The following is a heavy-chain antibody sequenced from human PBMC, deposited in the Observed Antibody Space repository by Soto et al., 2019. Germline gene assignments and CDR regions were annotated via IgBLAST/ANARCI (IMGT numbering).Heavy chain of an antibody. J-gene: IGHJ6*02. Sequence: KASETLSLTCAVYGGSFSGYYWSWIRQPPGKGLEWIGEINHSGSTNYNPSLKSRVTISVDTSKNQFSLKLSSVTAADTAVYYCARGRERITIFGVRTKDYYYGMDVWGQGTTVTVSS. CDR1: GGSFSGYY. CDR3: ARGRERITIFGVRTKDYYYGMDV. D-gene: IGHD3-3*01. V-gene: IGHV4-34*01. CDR2: INHSGST.